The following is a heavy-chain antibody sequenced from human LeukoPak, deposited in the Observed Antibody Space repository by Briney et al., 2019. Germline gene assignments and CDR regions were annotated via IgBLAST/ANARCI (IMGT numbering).Heavy chain of an antibody. Sequence: SETLSLTCAVYGGSFSGYYWSWIRQPPGKGLEWIGEINHSGSTNYNPSLKSRVTISVDTSKNQFSLKLSSVTAADTAVYYCARIPTTVAPPRGMDVWGQGTTVTVSS. D-gene: IGHD4-23*01. V-gene: IGHV4-34*01. CDR3: ARIPTTVAPPRGMDV. CDR1: GGSFSGYY. CDR2: INHSGST. J-gene: IGHJ6*02.